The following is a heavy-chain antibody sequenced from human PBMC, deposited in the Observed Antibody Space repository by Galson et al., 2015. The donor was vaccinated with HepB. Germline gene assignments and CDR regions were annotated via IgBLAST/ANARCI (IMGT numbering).Heavy chain of an antibody. D-gene: IGHD4-23*01. Sequence: SLRLSCATSGFIFEDYAMHWVRQVPGKGLEWVSGISWNSGAIGSIGYADSVKGRFTISRDNAKNSLFLEMTSLKTEDTALYYCAKDFVADYGGISGVHFFDYWGQGALVIVSS. CDR2: ISWNSGAIGSI. V-gene: IGHV3-9*01. CDR1: GFIFEDYA. CDR3: AKDFVADYGGISGVHFFDY. J-gene: IGHJ4*02.